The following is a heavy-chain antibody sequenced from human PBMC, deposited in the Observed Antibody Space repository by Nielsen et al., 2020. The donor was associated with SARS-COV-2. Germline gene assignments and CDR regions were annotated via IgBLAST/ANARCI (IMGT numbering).Heavy chain of an antibody. J-gene: IGHJ4*02. CDR2: ISSSGNPI. D-gene: IGHD3-22*01. CDR3: ARDAWDISGYFVY. Sequence: GESLKISCEASGFTFSDYYMSWIRQAPGKGLEWVSYISSSGNPIYYADSVKGRFTISRDNSKNTLYLQMNSLRAEDTAVYYCARDAWDISGYFVYWGQGTLVTVSS. CDR1: GFTFSDYY. V-gene: IGHV3-11*04.